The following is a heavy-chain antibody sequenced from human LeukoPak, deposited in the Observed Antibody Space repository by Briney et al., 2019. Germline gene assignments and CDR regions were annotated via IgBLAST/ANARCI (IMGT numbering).Heavy chain of an antibody. J-gene: IGHJ4*02. D-gene: IGHD6-13*01. Sequence: GGSLRLSCSASGFTFSSYVMYWVRQAPGKGLEYVSTTNNNGRSTYHADFVKGRFTISRDNSKNTLYLQMNSLRVEDTAVYYCVKSGSDSWFAYFDSWGQGTLVTVSS. CDR2: TNNNGRST. CDR1: GFTFSSYV. CDR3: VKSGSDSWFAYFDS. V-gene: IGHV3-64D*06.